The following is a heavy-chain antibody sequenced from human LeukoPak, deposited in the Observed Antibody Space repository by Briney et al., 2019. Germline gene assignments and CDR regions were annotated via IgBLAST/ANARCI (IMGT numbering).Heavy chain of an antibody. Sequence: PGGSLRLSCAASGFTFNDYAMHWVRQAPGKGLEWVSLISGDGGSTYYADSVKGRFTISRDNSKNSLCLQMNSLRTEDTALYYCASLDYDSSGSHFDYWGQGTLVTVSS. CDR1: GFTFNDYA. D-gene: IGHD3-22*01. CDR2: ISGDGGST. J-gene: IGHJ4*02. CDR3: ASLDYDSSGSHFDY. V-gene: IGHV3-43*02.